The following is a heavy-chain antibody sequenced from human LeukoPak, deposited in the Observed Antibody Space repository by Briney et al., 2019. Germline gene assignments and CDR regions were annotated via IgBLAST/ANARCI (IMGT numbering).Heavy chain of an antibody. CDR3: ARTTSMTASGYDY. V-gene: IGHV1-8*03. CDR2: INPDTGDK. D-gene: IGHD2-21*02. J-gene: IGHJ4*02. CDR1: GCTFTNYH. Sequence: GASVTVSCKASGCTFTNYHFNWVRQASGQGLDWMTWINPDTGDKGYARKFQDRVTITTDTSISTAYMELSSLSSEDTAVYFCARTTSMTASGYDYWGQGTLVTVSS.